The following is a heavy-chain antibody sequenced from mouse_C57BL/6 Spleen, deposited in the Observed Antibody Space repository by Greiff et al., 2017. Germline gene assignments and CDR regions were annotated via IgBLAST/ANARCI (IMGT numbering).Heavy chain of an antibody. CDR2: IDPSDSYT. Sequence: QVQLQQPGAELVMPGASVKLSCKASGYTFTSYWMHWVKQRPGQGLEWIGEIDPSDSYTNYNQKFKGKSTLTVDKSSSTAYMQLSSLTSEDSAVYYWARSPRGRYFDVWGTGTTVTVSS. J-gene: IGHJ1*03. D-gene: IGHD1-1*02. V-gene: IGHV1-69*01. CDR3: ARSPRGRYFDV. CDR1: GYTFTSYW.